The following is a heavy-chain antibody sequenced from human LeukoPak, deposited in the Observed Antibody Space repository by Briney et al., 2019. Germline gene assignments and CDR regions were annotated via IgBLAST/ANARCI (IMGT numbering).Heavy chain of an antibody. Sequence: GGSLRLSCAASGFTFSIYAMSWVRQAPGKGLEWVSATGDTTYYADSVKGRFTISRDNSKNTLYLQMNSLRAEDTAVYYCAKVSPEFIVGATSFDYWGQGTLVTVSS. CDR1: GFTFSIYA. J-gene: IGHJ4*02. CDR2: TGDTT. D-gene: IGHD1-26*01. V-gene: IGHV3-23*01. CDR3: AKVSPEFIVGATSFDY.